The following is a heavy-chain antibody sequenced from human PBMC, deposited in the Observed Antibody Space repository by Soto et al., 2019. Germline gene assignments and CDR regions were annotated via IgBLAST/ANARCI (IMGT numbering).Heavy chain of an antibody. Sequence: QVQLVQSGAEVKKPGASVKVSCKASGYTLTSYGISWVRQAPGQGLEWMGWISAYNGNTNYAQKLQGRVTMTTDTSTSTAYMELRSLRSDDTAVYYCARAWWGPVAGTELDYWGQGTLVTVSS. CDR1: GYTLTSYG. J-gene: IGHJ4*02. CDR3: ARAWWGPVAGTELDY. V-gene: IGHV1-18*01. CDR2: ISAYNGNT. D-gene: IGHD6-19*01.